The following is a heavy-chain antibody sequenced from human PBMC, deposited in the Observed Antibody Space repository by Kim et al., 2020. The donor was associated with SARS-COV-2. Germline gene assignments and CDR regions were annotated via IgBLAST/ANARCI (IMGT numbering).Heavy chain of an antibody. D-gene: IGHD6-6*01. J-gene: IGHJ4*01. CDR1: GFIFSNYA. CDR3: AKAIQDGEYSSSSTDY. V-gene: IGHV3-43*02. CDR2: IGGSGGTT. Sequence: GGSLRLSCAASGFIFSNYAMHWVRQPPGKGLQWVSFIGGSGGTTYYADSVKGRFTISRDDSKNSLYLQMDSLTTEDTGLYYCAKAIQDGEYSSSSTDYWG.